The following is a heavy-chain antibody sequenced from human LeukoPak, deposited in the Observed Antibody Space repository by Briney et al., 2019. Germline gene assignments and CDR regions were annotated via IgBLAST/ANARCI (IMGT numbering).Heavy chain of an antibody. V-gene: IGHV3-23*01. CDR3: AKDRDGYNYLTYFDY. Sequence: GGSLRLSCAASGFTFSSYGMNWVRQAPGKGLEWVSAISGSGGSTYYADSVKGRFTISRDNSKNTLYLQMNSLRAEDTAVYCCAKDRDGYNYLTYFDYWGQGTLVTVSS. J-gene: IGHJ4*02. D-gene: IGHD5-24*01. CDR1: GFTFSSYG. CDR2: ISGSGGST.